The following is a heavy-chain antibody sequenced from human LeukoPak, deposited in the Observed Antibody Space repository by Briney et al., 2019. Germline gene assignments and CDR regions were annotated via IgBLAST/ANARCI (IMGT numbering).Heavy chain of an antibody. CDR2: IYYSGST. J-gene: IGHJ4*02. Sequence: SETLSLTCTVSGGSISSYYWSWIRQPPGKGLEWIGYIYYSGSTNYNPSPKSRVTRSVDTSKNQFSLKLSSVTAADTAVYYCARFTHDYVWGSYRPYFDYWGQGTLVTVSS. V-gene: IGHV4-59*01. CDR3: ARFTHDYVWGSYRPYFDY. CDR1: GGSISSYY. D-gene: IGHD3-16*02.